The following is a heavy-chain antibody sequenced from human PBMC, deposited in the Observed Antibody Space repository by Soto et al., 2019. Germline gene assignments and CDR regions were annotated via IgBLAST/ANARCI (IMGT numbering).Heavy chain of an antibody. CDR1: GFTFSSYG. V-gene: IGHV3-33*01. Sequence: QVQLVESGGGVVQPGRSLRLSCAASGFTFSSYGMHWVRQAPGKGLEWVAVIRYDGSNKYYADSVNGRFTISRDNSKNTLYLQMNSLRAEDTAVYYCARDEGVGASGYFDYWGQGTLVTDSS. D-gene: IGHD1-26*01. J-gene: IGHJ4*02. CDR2: IRYDGSNK. CDR3: ARDEGVGASGYFDY.